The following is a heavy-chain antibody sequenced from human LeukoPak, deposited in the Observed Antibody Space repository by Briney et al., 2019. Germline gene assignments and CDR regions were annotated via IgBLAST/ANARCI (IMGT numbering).Heavy chain of an antibody. V-gene: IGHV3-49*04. CDR2: IASKTYGGAA. Sequence: GGSLRLSCTASGFTFGDYAMTWVRQAPGKGLEWVGFIASKTYGGAAEYAASVKGRFTISRDDSKSIAYLQMNSLKTEDTAVYFCSRDQTPYYWGQGTLVTVSS. J-gene: IGHJ4*02. CDR1: GFTFGDYA. CDR3: SRDQTPYY.